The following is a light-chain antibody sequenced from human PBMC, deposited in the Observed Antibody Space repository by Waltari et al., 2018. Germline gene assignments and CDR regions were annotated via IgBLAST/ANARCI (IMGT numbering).Light chain of an antibody. CDR1: TNNVGSYNL. CDR2: EGS. J-gene: IGLJ2*01. V-gene: IGLV2-23*03. Sequence: QAGPTQPASVSGSPGQSITISCTGTTNNVGSYNLVSWYHQHPAKPPKLIIYEGSKRPSGVSNRFSGSKSDNTASLTLSGLQPDDEADYYCCSNVGTSAFFGGGTKLTVL. CDR3: CSNVGTSAF.